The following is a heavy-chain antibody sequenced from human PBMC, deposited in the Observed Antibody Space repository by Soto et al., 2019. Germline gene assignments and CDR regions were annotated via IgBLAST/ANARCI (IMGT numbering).Heavy chain of an antibody. Sequence: GGSLRLSCAASGFTFSSYAMHWVRQAPGKGLEWVAVISYDGSNKYYADSVKGRFTISRDNSKNTLYLQMNSLRAEDTAVYYCAREGVWGGSYYPIGYYYYYGMDVWGQGTTVTVSS. D-gene: IGHD1-26*01. CDR1: GFTFSSYA. CDR2: ISYDGSNK. CDR3: AREGVWGGSYYPIGYYYYYGMDV. J-gene: IGHJ6*02. V-gene: IGHV3-30-3*01.